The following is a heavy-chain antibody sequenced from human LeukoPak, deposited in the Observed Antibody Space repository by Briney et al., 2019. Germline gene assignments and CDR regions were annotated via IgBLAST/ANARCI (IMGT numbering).Heavy chain of an antibody. CDR1: GGSISSYY. D-gene: IGHD6-19*01. V-gene: IGHV4-59*08. CDR2: IYYSGST. J-gene: IGHJ3*02. Sequence: SETLSLTCTVSGGSISSYYWSWIRQPPGKGLEWIGYIYYSGSTNYNPSLKSRVTISVDTSKNQFSLKLSSVTAADTAVYYCARLGSIAVAGTNAFDIWGQGTMVTVSS. CDR3: ARLGSIAVAGTNAFDI.